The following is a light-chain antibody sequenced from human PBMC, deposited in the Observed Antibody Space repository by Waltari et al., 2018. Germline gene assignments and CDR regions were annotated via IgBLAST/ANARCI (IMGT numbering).Light chain of an antibody. CDR1: RLGEKF. CDR3: QTWDTSNESI. V-gene: IGLV3-1*01. CDR2: QDT. J-gene: IGLJ1*01. Sequence: SYELTQPPSVSVSPGQTASISCSGDRLGEKFATWYQQKPGQYTVLVLYQDTKRPSGIPERFSGSNSGNTSTLTISEAQALDEADYYCQTWDTSNESIFGPGTKVTVL.